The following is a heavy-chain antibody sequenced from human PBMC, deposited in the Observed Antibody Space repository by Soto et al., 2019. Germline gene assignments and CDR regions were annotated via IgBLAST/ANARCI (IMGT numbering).Heavy chain of an antibody. CDR2: IYHTGST. V-gene: IGHV4-38-2*01. Sequence: SETLSLTCALSGHSISSNYYWGWIRQAPGKGPEWIASIYHTGSTSYNPSLKSRVTISEDTSKNQFSLRLSSVTAADTAVYYCVRAQYSSSWYGVYWGQGTLVTVSS. J-gene: IGHJ4*02. CDR1: GHSISSNYY. D-gene: IGHD6-13*01. CDR3: VRAQYSSSWYGVY.